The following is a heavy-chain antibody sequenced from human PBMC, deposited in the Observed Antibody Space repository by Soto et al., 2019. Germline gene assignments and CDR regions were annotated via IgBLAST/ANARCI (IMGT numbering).Heavy chain of an antibody. V-gene: IGHV4-4*02. CDR1: GGSVKNDKW. CDR3: AGQWSAGYGAFDP. J-gene: IGHJ5*02. Sequence: QVQLQEWGPGLVKPSGTLSLTCAVSGGSVKNDKWWSWVRQPPGKGLEWIGEIHSSGITNYNPSLKSRASIFVDKFKNQFSVKLTSVTAADTAVYFCAGQWSAGYGAFDPWGQGTLVTVSS. D-gene: IGHD3-9*01. CDR2: IHSSGIT.